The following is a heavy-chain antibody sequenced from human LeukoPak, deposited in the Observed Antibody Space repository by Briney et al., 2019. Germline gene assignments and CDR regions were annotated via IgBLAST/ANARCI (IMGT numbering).Heavy chain of an antibody. CDR3: ARDRERDRLHYFDY. J-gene: IGHJ4*02. CDR1: GYTFTAYY. CDR2: INPNSGGT. V-gene: IGHV1-2*06. Sequence: ASVKVSCKASGYTFTAYYMHWVRQAPGQGLEWMGRINPNSGGTDYVQKFQGRVTMTRDTSISTAYMELSRLRSDDTAVYYCARDRERDRLHYFDYWGQGTLVTVSS.